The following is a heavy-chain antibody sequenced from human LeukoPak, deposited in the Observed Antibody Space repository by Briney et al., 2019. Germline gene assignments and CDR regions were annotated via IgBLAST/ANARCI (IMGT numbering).Heavy chain of an antibody. V-gene: IGHV4-39*01. D-gene: IGHD3-3*01. Sequence: SETLSLTCTVSSGSISSSSYYWGWIRQPPGKGLEWIGSIYYSGSTYYNPSLKSRVTISVDTSKNQFSLKLSSVTAADTAVYYCARPVNYDFWSGPYDYWGQGTLVTVSS. CDR3: ARPVNYDFWSGPYDY. CDR1: SGSISSSSYY. CDR2: IYYSGST. J-gene: IGHJ4*02.